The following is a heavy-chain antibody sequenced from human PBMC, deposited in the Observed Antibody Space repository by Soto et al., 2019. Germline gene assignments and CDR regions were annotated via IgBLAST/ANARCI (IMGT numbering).Heavy chain of an antibody. CDR3: ARGAVYYDFWSGYYKVDWFDP. V-gene: IGHV1-8*01. CDR2: MNPNSGNT. J-gene: IGHJ5*02. CDR1: GYTFTSYD. Sequence: GASVKVSCKASGYTFTSYDINWVRQATGQGLEWMGWMNPNSGNTGYAQKFQGRVTMTRNTSISTAYMELSSLRSEDTAVYYCARGAVYYDFWSGYYKVDWFDPWGQGTLVTVSS. D-gene: IGHD3-3*01.